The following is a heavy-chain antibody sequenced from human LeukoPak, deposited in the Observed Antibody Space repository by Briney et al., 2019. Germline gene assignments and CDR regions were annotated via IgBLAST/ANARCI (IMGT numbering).Heavy chain of an antibody. J-gene: IGHJ5*02. CDR2: MNPNSGNT. CDR1: GYTFTSYD. CDR3: ARGGDYDFWGGYSSNWFDP. D-gene: IGHD3-3*01. Sequence: ASVKVSCKASGYTFTSYDINWVRQATGQGLEWMGWMNPNSGNTGYAQKFQGRVTMTRNTSISTAYMELSSLRSEDMAVYYCARGGDYDFWGGYSSNWFDPWGQGTLVTVSS. V-gene: IGHV1-8*01.